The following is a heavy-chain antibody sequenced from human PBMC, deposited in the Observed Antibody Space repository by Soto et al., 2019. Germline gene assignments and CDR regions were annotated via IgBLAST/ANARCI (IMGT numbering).Heavy chain of an antibody. J-gene: IGHJ4*02. CDR2: ITSDGRT. CDR1: GFTFSSYA. D-gene: IGHD4-17*01. Sequence: GGSLRLCCAASGFTFSSYAMSWVRQAPGKGLEWVSIITSDGRTYYADSVKGRFTISRDNSKNTVYLQMNSLRAEDTAVYYCAKDHSTVTTDPLSVVLFDYWGQGALVTVSS. V-gene: IGHV3-23*01. CDR3: AKDHSTVTTDPLSVVLFDY.